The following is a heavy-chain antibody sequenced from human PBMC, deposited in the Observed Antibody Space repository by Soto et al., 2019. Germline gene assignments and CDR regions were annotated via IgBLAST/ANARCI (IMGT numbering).Heavy chain of an antibody. D-gene: IGHD3-10*01. Sequence: VQLLESGGGLEQPGGSLRLSCAASGVSFSTFAMSWVRQASGKGLEWVSSITESGSSTYHADSVKGRFIISRDNSKKTLFLQMNSLSAEDTSVYYCAKGVIGRSGLDSWGQGTLVTVSS. V-gene: IGHV3-23*01. CDR3: AKGVIGRSGLDS. J-gene: IGHJ4*02. CDR2: ITESGSST. CDR1: GVSFSTFA.